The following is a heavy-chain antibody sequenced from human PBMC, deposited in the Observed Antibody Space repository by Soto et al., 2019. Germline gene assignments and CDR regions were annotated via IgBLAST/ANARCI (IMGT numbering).Heavy chain of an antibody. CDR3: ARRYGASFDY. CDR1: GGSISSGGYH. CDR2: IYYSGST. V-gene: IGHV4-31*03. Sequence: SETLSLTCTVSGGSISSGGYHWSWIRQHPGKGLEWIGYIYYSGSTYYNPSLKSRVTISVDTSKNQFSLKLSSVTAADTAVYYCARRYGASFDYWGQRTLVTVSS. D-gene: IGHD4-17*01. J-gene: IGHJ4*02.